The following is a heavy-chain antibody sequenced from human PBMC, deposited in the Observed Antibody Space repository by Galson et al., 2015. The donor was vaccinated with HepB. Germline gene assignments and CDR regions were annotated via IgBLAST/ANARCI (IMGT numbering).Heavy chain of an antibody. Sequence: ETLSLTCTISGGSISSYYWSWIRQPPGKALEWIGYIYYSGSTTNTPSLKSRSTIPQDTSKTQFYLNLSSVTAADTAVYYCARFQDYDSSAYYVWGPGTMVTMSS. CDR3: ARFQDYDSSAYYV. V-gene: IGHV4-59*08. CDR2: IYYSGST. J-gene: IGHJ3*01. D-gene: IGHD3-22*01. CDR1: GGSISSYY.